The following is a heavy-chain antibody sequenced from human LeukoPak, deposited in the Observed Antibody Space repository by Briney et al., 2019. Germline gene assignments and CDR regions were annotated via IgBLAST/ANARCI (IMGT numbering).Heavy chain of an antibody. CDR2: IIPIFGTA. CDR3: ARVQYQLLQGLDY. CDR1: GGTFISYA. J-gene: IGHJ4*02. V-gene: IGHV1-69*01. D-gene: IGHD2-2*01. Sequence: GSSVKVSCKASGGTFISYAISWVRQAPGQGLEWMGGIIPIFGTANYAQKFQGRVTITADESTSAAYMELSSLRSQDTAVYYCARVQYQLLQGLDYWGQGTLVTVSS.